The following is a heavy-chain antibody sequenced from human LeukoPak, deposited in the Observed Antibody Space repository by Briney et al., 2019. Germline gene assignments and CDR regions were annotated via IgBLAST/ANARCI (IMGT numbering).Heavy chain of an antibody. V-gene: IGHV3-66*01. CDR3: ARASFWFDYTGYYFDY. CDR1: GFTISSYY. CDR2: IYAGGGT. D-gene: IGHD3-16*01. Sequence: PGGSLRPSCAASGFTISSYYMSWVRQAPGKGLEWVSVIYAGGGTYYADSVKGRFTISRDNSKNTLSLQMNSLRAEDTAVYYCARASFWFDYTGYYFDYWGQGTLVPVSS. J-gene: IGHJ4*02.